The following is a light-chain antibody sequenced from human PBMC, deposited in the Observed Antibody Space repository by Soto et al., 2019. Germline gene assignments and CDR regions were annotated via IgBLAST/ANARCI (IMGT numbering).Light chain of an antibody. CDR2: GAS. CDR1: QSVSSN. V-gene: IGKV3-15*01. CDR3: HQYNNWPPFT. J-gene: IGKJ3*01. Sequence: EIVMTQSPATLSVSPGERATLSCRASQSVSSNLAWYQQKPGQAPRLLIYGASTRATGSPARFSGSGSGTEFTLTISSLQSEDFAVYYCHQYNNWPPFTFGPGTKVDIK.